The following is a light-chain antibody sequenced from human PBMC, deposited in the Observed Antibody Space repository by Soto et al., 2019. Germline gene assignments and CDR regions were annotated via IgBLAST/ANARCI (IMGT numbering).Light chain of an antibody. CDR2: GAS. CDR1: QCVSSSY. CDR3: QQYGGSPYT. J-gene: IGKJ2*01. V-gene: IGKV3-20*01. Sequence: EIVLTQSPGTLSLSPGERATLSCRASQCVSSSYLAWYQQKPGQAPRLLIYGASSRATGIPDRFSGSGSGTDFTLTISRLEPEDFAVYYCQQYGGSPYTFGQGTKLEI.